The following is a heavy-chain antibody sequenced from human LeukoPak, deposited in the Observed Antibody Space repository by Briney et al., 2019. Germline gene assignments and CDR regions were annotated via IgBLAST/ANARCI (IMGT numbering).Heavy chain of an antibody. CDR3: AKTIDSRGEDY. J-gene: IGHJ4*02. CDR2: IKPNSGVT. V-gene: IGHV1-2*02. Sequence: GASVKVSCKASGYTFTDYYMHWVRQAPGQGLEWMGRIKPNSGVTNYAQKFQGRVSTTRDTSISTAYMELSRLTSDDTAVYYCAKTIDSRGEDYWGQGTLVTVSS. D-gene: IGHD6-19*01. CDR1: GYTFTDYY.